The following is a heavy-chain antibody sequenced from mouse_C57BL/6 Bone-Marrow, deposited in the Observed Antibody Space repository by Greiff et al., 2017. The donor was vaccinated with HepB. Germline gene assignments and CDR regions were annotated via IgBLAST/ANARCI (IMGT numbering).Heavy chain of an antibody. V-gene: IGHV1-69*01. CDR2: IDPSDSYT. CDR1: GYTFTSYW. D-gene: IGHD3-2*02. Sequence: QVQLQQPGAELVMPGASVKLSCKASGYTFTSYWMHWVKQRPGQGLEWIGEIDPSDSYTNYNQKFKGKSTLTVDKSSSTAYMRLSSLTSEDSAVYYCARWAAQATVRAMDYWGQGTSVTVSS. CDR3: ARWAAQATVRAMDY. J-gene: IGHJ4*01.